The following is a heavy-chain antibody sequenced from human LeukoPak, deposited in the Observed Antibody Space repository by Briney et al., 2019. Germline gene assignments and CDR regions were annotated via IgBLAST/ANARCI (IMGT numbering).Heavy chain of an antibody. CDR3: ARGGSNWYNAYFDY. CDR1: GFTFSSYG. CDR2: IWYDGSNK. D-gene: IGHD1/OR15-1a*01. Sequence: GGSLRLSCAASGFTFSSYGMHWVRQAPGKGLEWVAVIWYDGSNKYYADSVKGRFTISRDNSKNTLYLQMGSLRVEDTAVYYCARGGSNWYNAYFDYWGQGTLVTVSS. J-gene: IGHJ4*02. V-gene: IGHV3-33*01.